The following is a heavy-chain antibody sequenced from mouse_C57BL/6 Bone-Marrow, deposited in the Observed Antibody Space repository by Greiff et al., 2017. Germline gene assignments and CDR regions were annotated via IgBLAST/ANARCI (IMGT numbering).Heavy chain of an antibody. CDR1: GFSFTSYG. Sequence: VQLQQSGPGLVQPSQSLSITCTVSGFSFTSYGVHWVRQSPGKGLEWLGVIWRGGSTDYNAAFMSRLSITKDNSKSQVFFKMNSLQADDTAIYYCAKTNWGYYYAMDYWGQGTSVTVSS. D-gene: IGHD4-1*01. J-gene: IGHJ4*01. V-gene: IGHV2-5*01. CDR3: AKTNWGYYYAMDY. CDR2: IWRGGST.